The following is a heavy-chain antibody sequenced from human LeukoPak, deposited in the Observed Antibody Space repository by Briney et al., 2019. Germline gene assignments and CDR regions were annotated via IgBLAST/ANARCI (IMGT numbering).Heavy chain of an antibody. Sequence: EASETLSLTCTVSGGSISSSSYYWGWIRQPPGKGLEWIGSIYYSGSTYYNPSPKSRVTISVDTSKNQFSLKLSSVTAADTAVYYCARHGVGGWLSYYYYYGMDVWGQGTTVTVSS. J-gene: IGHJ6*02. CDR1: GGSISSSSYY. CDR2: IYYSGST. D-gene: IGHD5-18*01. V-gene: IGHV4-39*01. CDR3: ARHGVGGWLSYYYYYGMDV.